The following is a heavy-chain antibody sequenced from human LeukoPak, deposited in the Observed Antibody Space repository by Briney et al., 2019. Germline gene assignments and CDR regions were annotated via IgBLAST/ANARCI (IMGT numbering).Heavy chain of an antibody. J-gene: IGHJ6*03. Sequence: GGSLRLSCAASGFTFSSYAMSWVRRAPGKGLEWVSAISGSGGSTYYADSVKGRFTISRDNSKNTLYLQMNSLRAEDTAVYYCAKVRVVVPYYYYYYMDVWGKGTTVTVSS. CDR2: ISGSGGST. V-gene: IGHV3-23*01. CDR1: GFTFSSYA. D-gene: IGHD2-15*01. CDR3: AKVRVVVPYYYYYYMDV.